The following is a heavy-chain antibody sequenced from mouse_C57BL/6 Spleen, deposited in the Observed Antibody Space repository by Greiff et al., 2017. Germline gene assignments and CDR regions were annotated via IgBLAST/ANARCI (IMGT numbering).Heavy chain of an antibody. CDR1: GFTFSSYA. J-gene: IGHJ3*01. CDR2: ISDGGSYT. D-gene: IGHD2-4*01. V-gene: IGHV5-4*01. CDR3: ARDSYEYDEGTWFAY. Sequence: EVQLVESGGGLVKPGGSLKLSCAASGFTFSSYAMSWVRQTPEKRLEWVATISDGGSYTYYPDNVKGRCTISRDNAKNNLYLQMSHLKSEDTAMYYCARDSYEYDEGTWFAYWGQGTLVTVSA.